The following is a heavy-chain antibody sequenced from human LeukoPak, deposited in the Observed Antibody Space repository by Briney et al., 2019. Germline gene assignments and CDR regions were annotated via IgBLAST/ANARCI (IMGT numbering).Heavy chain of an antibody. CDR2: IRSDGTKT. CDR3: AKGRGKDGQNLFDY. Sequence: PGGSLRLSCAASGFTFSIYGMHWVRQAPGKGLEWVTFIRSDGTKTHYADSVKGRFTISRDNSKNTLFPQIDNLRVDDTAVYYCAKGRGKDGQNLFDYWGQGTLITVSS. V-gene: IGHV3-30*02. CDR1: GFTFSIYG. D-gene: IGHD5-24*01. J-gene: IGHJ4*02.